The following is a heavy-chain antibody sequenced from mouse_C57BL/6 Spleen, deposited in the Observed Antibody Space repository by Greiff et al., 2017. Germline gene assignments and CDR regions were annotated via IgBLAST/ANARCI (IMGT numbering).Heavy chain of an antibody. CDR1: GYTFTDYN. V-gene: IGHV1-18*01. Sequence: VQLQQSGPELVKPGASVKIPCKASGYTFTDYNMDWVKQSHGKSLEWIGDINPNNGGTIYNQKFKGKATLTVDKSSSTAYMELRSLTSEDTAVYYCARDYDGYYVRYFDYWGQGTTLTVSS. J-gene: IGHJ2*01. D-gene: IGHD2-3*01. CDR2: INPNNGGT. CDR3: ARDYDGYYVRYFDY.